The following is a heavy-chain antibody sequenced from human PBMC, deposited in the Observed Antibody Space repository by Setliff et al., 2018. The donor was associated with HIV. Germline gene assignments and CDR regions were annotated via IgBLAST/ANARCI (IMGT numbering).Heavy chain of an antibody. CDR1: GGSFSDYY. J-gene: IGHJ4*02. CDR3: ARGQPPPGPGLVRGAYSSGSLDY. V-gene: IGHV4-34*01. Sequence: PSETLSLTCAVYGGSFSDYYWSWIRQPPGKGLEWIGENNHSGSTEYNSSLKSRVTISVDTSKKQFSLNLTSLTAADTAVYYCARGQPPPGPGLVRGAYSSGSLDYWGQGTPVTVSS. D-gene: IGHD3-10*01. CDR2: NNHSGST.